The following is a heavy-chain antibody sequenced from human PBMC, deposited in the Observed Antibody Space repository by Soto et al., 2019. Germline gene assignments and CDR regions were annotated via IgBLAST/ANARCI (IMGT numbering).Heavy chain of an antibody. CDR2: ISSSSSYI. CDR1: GFTFSSYS. V-gene: IGHV3-21*01. D-gene: IGHD6-13*01. CDR3: ARKSAAVAPFHY. J-gene: IGHJ4*02. Sequence: PGGSLRLSCAASGFTFSSYSMNWVRQAPGKGLEWVSSISSSSSYIYYADSVKGRFTISRDNAKSSLYLQMNSLRAEDTAVYYCARKSAAVAPFHYWGQGTLVTVSS.